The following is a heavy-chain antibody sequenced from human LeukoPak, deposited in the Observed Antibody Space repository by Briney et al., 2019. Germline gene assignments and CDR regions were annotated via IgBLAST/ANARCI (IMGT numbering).Heavy chain of an antibody. CDR3: ARTLPSIAVAGYYFDY. D-gene: IGHD6-19*01. Sequence: SETLSLTCTVSGGSISSYYWSWIRQPPGKGLEWIGYIYYSGSTNYNPSLKSRVTISVDTSKNQFSLKLSSVTAADTAVYYCARTLPSIAVAGYYFDYWGQGTLVTVSS. J-gene: IGHJ4*02. CDR1: GGSISSYY. CDR2: IYYSGST. V-gene: IGHV4-59*12.